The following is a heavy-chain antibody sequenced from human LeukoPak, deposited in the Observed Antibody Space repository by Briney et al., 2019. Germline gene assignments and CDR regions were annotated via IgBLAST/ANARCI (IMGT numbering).Heavy chain of an antibody. CDR1: GFTFSNYA. CDR3: ARDQFCGRDNCYTPLNEDY. CDR2: VSGNGGNT. V-gene: IGHV3-23*01. D-gene: IGHD2-2*02. J-gene: IGHJ4*02. Sequence: GGSLRLSCAASGFTFSNYAMTWVRQAPGKGLEWASGVSGNGGNTYYADSVKGRFTISRDNSKNTLYLQMNSLRGDDTALYYCARDQFCGRDNCYTPLNEDYWGQGTLVTVSS.